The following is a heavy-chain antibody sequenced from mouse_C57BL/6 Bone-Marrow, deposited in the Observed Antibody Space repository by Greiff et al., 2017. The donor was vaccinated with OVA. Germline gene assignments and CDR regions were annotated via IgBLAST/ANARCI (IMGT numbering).Heavy chain of an antibody. D-gene: IGHD1-1*01. J-gene: IGHJ4*01. CDR3: ARYYYGSGYAMDY. Sequence: EVQRVESGGGLVKPGGSLKLSCAASGFTFSDYGMHWVRQAPEKGLEWVAYISRGSSTIYYADTVKGRFTISRDNAKNTLFLQMTSLRSDDTAMYYCARYYYGSGYAMDYWGQGTSVTVSS. V-gene: IGHV5-17*01. CDR1: GFTFSDYG. CDR2: ISRGSSTI.